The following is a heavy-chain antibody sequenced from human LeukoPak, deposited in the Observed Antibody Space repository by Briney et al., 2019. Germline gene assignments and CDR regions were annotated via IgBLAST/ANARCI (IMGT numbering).Heavy chain of an antibody. CDR2: IIPIFGTA. J-gene: IGHJ4*02. V-gene: IGHV1-69*13. CDR1: GGTFSSYA. D-gene: IGHD3-22*01. Sequence: PWASVKVSCKASGGTFSSYAISWVRQAPGQGLEWMGGIIPIFGTANYAQKFQGRVTITADESTSTAYMELSSLRSEDTAVYYCAKSLRSGYAPHGYWGQGTLVTVSS. CDR3: AKSLRSGYAPHGY.